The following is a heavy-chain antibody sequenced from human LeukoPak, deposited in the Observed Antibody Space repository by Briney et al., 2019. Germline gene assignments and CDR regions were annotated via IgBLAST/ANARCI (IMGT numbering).Heavy chain of an antibody. D-gene: IGHD6-19*01. J-gene: IGHJ4*02. Sequence: PGGSLRLSCAASGFTFGSYEMNWVRQAPGKGLEWVSYISSSGSGIYYADYVKGRFTISRDNTKNSQSLQMNSLRVEDTAIYYCVRASTSGWYAMAYFDFWGQGTLVTVSS. V-gene: IGHV3-48*03. CDR2: ISSSGSGI. CDR1: GFTFGSYE. CDR3: VRASTSGWYAMAYFDF.